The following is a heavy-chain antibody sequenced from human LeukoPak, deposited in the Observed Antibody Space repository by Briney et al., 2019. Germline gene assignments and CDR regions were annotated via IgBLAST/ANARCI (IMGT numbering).Heavy chain of an antibody. CDR1: GGSIFSYY. CDR3: ATLIAAAGTFDY. V-gene: IGHV4-34*01. CDR2: INHSGST. J-gene: IGHJ4*02. Sequence: PSETLSLTCTVSGGSIFSYYWSWIRQPPGKGLEWIGEINHSGSTNYNPSLKSRVTISVDTSKNQFSLKLSSVTAADTAVYYCATLIAAAGTFDYWGQGTLVTVSS. D-gene: IGHD6-13*01.